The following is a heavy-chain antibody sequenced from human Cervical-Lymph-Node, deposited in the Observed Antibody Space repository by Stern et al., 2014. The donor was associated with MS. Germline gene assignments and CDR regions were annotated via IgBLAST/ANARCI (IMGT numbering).Heavy chain of an antibody. CDR3: VRRGYFSGMDV. CDR1: GYSFTSYG. CDR2: ISADSGDI. J-gene: IGHJ6*02. V-gene: IGHV1-18*01. Sequence: QVQLVQSGAAVKEPGASVKVSCKASGYSFTSYGISWVRQAPGQGLEWVGWISADSGDIKYAQNLQGRVTLTTDTSTSIAYMELRSLRSDDTAVYYCVRRGYFSGMDVWGQGTTVTVSS.